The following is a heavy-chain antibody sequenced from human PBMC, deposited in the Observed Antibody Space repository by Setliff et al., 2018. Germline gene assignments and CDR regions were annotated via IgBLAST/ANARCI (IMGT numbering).Heavy chain of an antibody. CDR2: TIPIFGTT. V-gene: IGHV1-69*05. J-gene: IGHJ5*02. CDR3: ARDPFRNYDTAPVWFDP. CDR1: GGTFSDYG. D-gene: IGHD3-22*01. Sequence: SVKVSCKASGGTFSDYGISWVRQAPGQGLEWMGGTIPIFGTTSYARQFQGRVTIITDESTSTAFMQLRSLRSDDTAVYYCARDPFRNYDTAPVWFDPWGQGTLVTVSS.